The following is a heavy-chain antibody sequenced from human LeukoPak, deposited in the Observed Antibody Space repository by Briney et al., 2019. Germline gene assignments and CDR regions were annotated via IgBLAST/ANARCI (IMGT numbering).Heavy chain of an antibody. D-gene: IGHD5-24*01. CDR1: GFTFTCSW. Sequence: GWSLRLSCAASGFTFTCSWMHWVRQTPGKGLVCVPRINSDGSNRNYADSVKGRFTISRDNAKNALYLQMDSLRAEDAAVYYCARPQDGYNGFDCWGQGTLVTVSS. CDR3: ARPQDGYNGFDC. J-gene: IGHJ4*02. CDR2: INSDGSNR. V-gene: IGHV3-74*01.